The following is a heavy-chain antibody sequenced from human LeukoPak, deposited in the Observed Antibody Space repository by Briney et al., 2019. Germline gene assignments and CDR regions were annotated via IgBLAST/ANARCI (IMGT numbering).Heavy chain of an antibody. D-gene: IGHD1-14*01. Sequence: SVKVSCKASGGTFSSYAISWVRQAPGQGLEWMGGIIPIFGTANYAQKFQGRVTITADESSSTAYMELSSLRSEDTAVYYCARLHSPGNQYDYWGQGTLVTVSS. CDR1: GGTFSSYA. J-gene: IGHJ4*02. CDR2: IIPIFGTA. CDR3: ARLHSPGNQYDY. V-gene: IGHV1-69*13.